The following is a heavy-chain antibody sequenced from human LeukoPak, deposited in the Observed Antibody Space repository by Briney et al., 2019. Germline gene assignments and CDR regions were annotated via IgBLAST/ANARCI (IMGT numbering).Heavy chain of an antibody. Sequence: GGSLRLSCAASGFTFSSSAMSWVRQAPGKGLEWVSAISNNGGYTYYADSVQGRFTISRDNSKSTLCLQMNSLRAEDTAVYYCARGGSGYGSQDLSGMDVWGQGTTVTVSS. V-gene: IGHV3-23*01. J-gene: IGHJ6*02. CDR3: ARGGSGYGSQDLSGMDV. CDR1: GFTFSSSA. D-gene: IGHD5-12*01. CDR2: ISNNGGYT.